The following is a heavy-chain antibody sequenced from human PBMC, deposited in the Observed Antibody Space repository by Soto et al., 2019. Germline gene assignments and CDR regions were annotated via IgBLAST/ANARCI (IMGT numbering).Heavy chain of an antibody. D-gene: IGHD3-22*01. Sequence: QVQLQQWGAGLLKPSETLSLTCAVYGGSFSGYYWSWIRQPPGKGLEWIGEINHSGSTNYNPSLKSRVTISVDTSKNQFSLKLSSVTAADTAVYYCARGGRGHYYDSSGYYSMPSWYFDLWGRGTLVTVSS. V-gene: IGHV4-34*01. CDR2: INHSGST. CDR3: ARGGRGHYYDSSGYYSMPSWYFDL. CDR1: GGSFSGYY. J-gene: IGHJ2*01.